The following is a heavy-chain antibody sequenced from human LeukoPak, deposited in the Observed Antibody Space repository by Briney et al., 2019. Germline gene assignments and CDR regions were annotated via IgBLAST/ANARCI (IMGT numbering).Heavy chain of an antibody. CDR1: GFTFTSYG. J-gene: IGHJ6*03. Sequence: APVRGSFKASGFTFTSYGISWVGQAPGQGPGWVGWINAFNGNTNYAQKFQGRVTITTDESTSTAYMELSSLRSEDTAVYYCASSDIVGERHYYYYYMDVWGKGTTVTVSS. D-gene: IGHD5-12*01. CDR3: ASSDIVGERHYYYYYMDV. CDR2: INAFNGNT. V-gene: IGHV1-18*01.